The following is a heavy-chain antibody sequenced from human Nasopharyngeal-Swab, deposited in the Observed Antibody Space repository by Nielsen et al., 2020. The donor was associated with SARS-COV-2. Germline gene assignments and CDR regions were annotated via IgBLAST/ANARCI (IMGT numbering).Heavy chain of an antibody. Sequence: VRQAPGKGVECVGRIKSKTDGGTTDYAAPVKGRFTISRDDSKNTLYLQMNSLKTEDTAVYYCTTDLMYCSSTSCYSFDYWGQGTLVTVSS. J-gene: IGHJ4*02. CDR2: IKSKTDGGTT. CDR3: TTDLMYCSSTSCYSFDY. V-gene: IGHV3-15*01. D-gene: IGHD2-2*01.